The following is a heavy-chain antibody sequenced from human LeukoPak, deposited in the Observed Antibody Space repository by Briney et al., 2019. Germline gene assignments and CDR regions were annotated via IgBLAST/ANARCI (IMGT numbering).Heavy chain of an antibody. D-gene: IGHD3-10*01. Sequence: GSLRLSCAASGFTFSSYSMNWVRQAPGKGLEWIGEINHSGSTNYNPSLKSRVTISVDTSKNQFSLKLSSVTAADTAVYYCARRYGSGSYGYWGQGTLVTVSS. V-gene: IGHV4-34*01. CDR1: GFTFSSYS. J-gene: IGHJ4*02. CDR2: INHSGST. CDR3: ARRYGSGSYGY.